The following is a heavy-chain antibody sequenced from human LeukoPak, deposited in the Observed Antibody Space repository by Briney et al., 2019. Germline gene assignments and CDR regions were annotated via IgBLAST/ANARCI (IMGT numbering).Heavy chain of an antibody. CDR2: IIPIFGTA. V-gene: IGHV1-69*13. J-gene: IGHJ4*02. CDR3: ARLSSGYFVSQFDY. Sequence: SVKVSCKASGGTFSSYAISWVRQAPGQGLEWMGGIIPIFGTANYAQRFQGRVTITADESTSTAYMELSSLRSEDTAVYYRARLSSGYFVSQFDYWGQGTLVTVSS. CDR1: GGTFSSYA. D-gene: IGHD3-22*01.